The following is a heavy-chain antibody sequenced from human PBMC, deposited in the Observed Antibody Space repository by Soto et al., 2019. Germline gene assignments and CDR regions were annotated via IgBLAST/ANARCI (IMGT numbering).Heavy chain of an antibody. Sequence: ASVKGSCKASGYTFTSYGISWVRQAPGQGLEWMGWISAYNGNTNYAQKLQGRVTMTTDTSTSTAYMELRSLRSDDTAVYYCARDRDIVVVPAANPYNWFDPWGQGTLVTVS. D-gene: IGHD2-2*01. CDR1: GYTFTSYG. CDR2: ISAYNGNT. J-gene: IGHJ5*02. V-gene: IGHV1-18*01. CDR3: ARDRDIVVVPAANPYNWFDP.